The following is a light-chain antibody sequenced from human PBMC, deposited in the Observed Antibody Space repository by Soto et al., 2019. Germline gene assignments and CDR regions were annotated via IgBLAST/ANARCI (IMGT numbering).Light chain of an antibody. V-gene: IGLV2-14*01. CDR2: EVS. CDR3: SSYTSSSTLV. J-gene: IGLJ3*02. CDR1: RSDVGVYNY. Sequence: QSALTQPASVSGSPGQSITISCTGTRSDVGVYNYVSWYQQHPGKAPKLMIYEVSNRPSGVSNRFSGSKSGNTASLTISGLQAEDEADYYCSSYTSSSTLVFGGGTKLTVL.